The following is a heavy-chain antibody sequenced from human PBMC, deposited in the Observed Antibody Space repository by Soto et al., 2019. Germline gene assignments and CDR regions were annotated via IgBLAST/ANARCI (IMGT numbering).Heavy chain of an antibody. J-gene: IGHJ4*02. Sequence: EVQLLESGGGLVQPGGSLRLSCAASGFTFSNYAMNWVRQAPGKGLEWVSVISGSGGSTYYADSVKGRFTISRDNSKNTRYLQITGLRAEDKAVYYCASRNSGWYFDYWGQGTLVTVSS. CDR3: ASRNSGWYFDY. D-gene: IGHD6-19*01. CDR1: GFTFSNYA. V-gene: IGHV3-23*01. CDR2: ISGSGGST.